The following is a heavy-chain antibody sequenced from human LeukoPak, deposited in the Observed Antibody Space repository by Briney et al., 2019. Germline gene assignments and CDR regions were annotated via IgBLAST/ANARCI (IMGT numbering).Heavy chain of an antibody. CDR3: ARDCCASGSHDS. CDR2: INPSGGDK. J-gene: IGHJ4*02. Sequence: GGSLRLSCADSGFTFSSYWMTWVRQAPGTGLEWVANINPSGGDKYYGDSVKGRFTISRDNAKNSLYLQMKSLRAEDTAVYYCARDCCASGSHDSWGQGTLVTVSS. CDR1: GFTFSSYW. D-gene: IGHD3-10*01. V-gene: IGHV3-7*04.